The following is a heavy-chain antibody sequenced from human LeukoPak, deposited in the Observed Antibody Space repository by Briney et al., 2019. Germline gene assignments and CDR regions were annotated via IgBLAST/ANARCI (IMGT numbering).Heavy chain of an antibody. J-gene: IGHJ3*02. CDR2: ISSNGDYI. Sequence: PGGSLRLSCAASGFTFNSYTLNWVRQAPGKGLEWVSSISSNGDYIYYADSVKGRFTISRDNAKNSLYLQMNSLRAEDTAVYYRAREGRAGAFDIWGQGTMVTVSS. CDR3: AREGRAGAFDI. V-gene: IGHV3-21*01. CDR1: GFTFNSYT.